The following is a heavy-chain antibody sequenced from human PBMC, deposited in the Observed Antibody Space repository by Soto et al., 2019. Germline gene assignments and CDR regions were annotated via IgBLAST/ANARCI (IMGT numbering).Heavy chain of an antibody. V-gene: IGHV4-30-4*01. J-gene: IGHJ4*02. CDR2: IYYSGST. CDR1: GGSISSGDYY. CDR3: ARGLYYYDSHYFDY. Sequence: ASETLSLTCTVSGGSISSGDYYWSWIRQPPGKGLEWIGYIYYSGSTYYNPSLKSRVTISVDTSKNQFSLKLSSVTAADTAVYYCARGLYYYDSHYFDYWGQGTLVTVSS. D-gene: IGHD3-22*01.